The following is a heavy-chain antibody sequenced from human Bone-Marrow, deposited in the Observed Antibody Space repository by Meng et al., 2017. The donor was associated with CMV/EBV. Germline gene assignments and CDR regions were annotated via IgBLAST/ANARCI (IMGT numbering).Heavy chain of an antibody. CDR1: GGTFSSYA. D-gene: IGHD2-2*01. CDR2: IIPIFGIG. V-gene: IGHV1-69*05. J-gene: IGHJ6*02. CDR3: ATPLRYCSSTSCYYGMDV. Sequence: SVKVSCKASGGTFSSYAITWVRQAPGQGLEWMGGIIPIFGIGKYAQKFQGRVTITTDESTTTAYMELSSLRSEDTAVYYCATPLRYCSSTSCYYGMDVWGQGTTVTVSS.